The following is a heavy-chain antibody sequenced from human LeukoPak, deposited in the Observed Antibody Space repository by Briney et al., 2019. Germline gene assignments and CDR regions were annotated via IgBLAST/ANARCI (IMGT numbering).Heavy chain of an antibody. CDR1: GGSISSSSYY. J-gene: IGHJ4*02. Sequence: PSETLSLTCTVSGGSISSSSYYWGWIRQPPGKGLEWIGSIYYSGSTYYNPSLKSRVTISVDTSKNQFSLKLSSVTAADTAVYYCARHIVATITGVDYRGQGTLVTVSS. CDR3: ARHIVATITGVDY. D-gene: IGHD5-12*01. CDR2: IYYSGST. V-gene: IGHV4-39*01.